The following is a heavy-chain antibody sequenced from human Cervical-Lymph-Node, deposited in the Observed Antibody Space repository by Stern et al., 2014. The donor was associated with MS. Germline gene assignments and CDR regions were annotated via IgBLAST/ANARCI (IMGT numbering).Heavy chain of an antibody. D-gene: IGHD2-15*01. J-gene: IGHJ3*02. V-gene: IGHV5-51*01. CDR2: IYPGDSDS. Sequence: VQLVESGAEVRKPGQSLRISCKGTGYSFTRFWIGWVRQMHGKGLEWMGIIYPGDSDSRYSPALRCQVTISADKSISTAYLQWSSLKASDTAMYYCARLVAPGGDAFDIWGQGTMVTVSS. CDR3: ARLVAPGGDAFDI. CDR1: GYSFTRFW.